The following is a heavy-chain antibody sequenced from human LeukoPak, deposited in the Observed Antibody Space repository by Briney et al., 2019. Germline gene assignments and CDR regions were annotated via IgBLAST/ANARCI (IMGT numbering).Heavy chain of an antibody. Sequence: AGGSLRLSCAASGFTFSSYEMNWVRQAPGKGLEWVSYISSSGSTIYYADSVKGRFTISRDNAKNSLYLQMNSLRAEDTAVYYCAFNVPHYGANPIDYWGQGTLVTVSS. V-gene: IGHV3-48*03. CDR3: AFNVPHYGANPIDY. CDR2: ISSSGSTI. J-gene: IGHJ4*02. D-gene: IGHD4-23*01. CDR1: GFTFSSYE.